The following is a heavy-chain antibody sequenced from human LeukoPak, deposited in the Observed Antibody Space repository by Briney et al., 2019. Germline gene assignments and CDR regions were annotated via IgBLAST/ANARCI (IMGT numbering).Heavy chain of an antibody. Sequence: GRSLRLSCAASGFTFSSYAMHWVRQAPGKGLEWVAVISYDGSNKYYADSVKGRFTISRDNSKNTLYLQMNSLRAEDTAVYYCAREEWSVAGPYDYWGQGTLVTVSS. D-gene: IGHD6-19*01. CDR3: AREEWSVAGPYDY. CDR1: GFTFSSYA. J-gene: IGHJ4*02. CDR2: ISYDGSNK. V-gene: IGHV3-30-3*01.